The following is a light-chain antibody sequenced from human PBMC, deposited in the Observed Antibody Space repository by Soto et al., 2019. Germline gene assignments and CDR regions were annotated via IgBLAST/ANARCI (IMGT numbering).Light chain of an antibody. CDR3: QQYGSSPRT. CDR2: GAS. V-gene: IGKV3-20*01. CDR1: QSVSSNY. J-gene: IGKJ1*01. Sequence: EIVLTQSPGTLSLSPGERATLSCRASQSVSSNYLAWYQQKPGQAPRLLIYGASSRATGIPDRFSGSGSGTDFPLTISRLEPEDFVVYYCQQYGSSPRTFGQGTKVDI.